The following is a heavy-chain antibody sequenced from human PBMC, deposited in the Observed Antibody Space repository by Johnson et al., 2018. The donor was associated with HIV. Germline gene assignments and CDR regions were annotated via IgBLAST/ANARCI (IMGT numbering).Heavy chain of an antibody. J-gene: IGHJ3*01. Sequence: QVQLVESGGGVFQPGRSLRLSCVASGFSFGSYAMHWVRQAPGKGLEWVALISYAGSNKYYADSVKGRFTISRDNSKNTLFLQMNSLRDEDTAVYFCAKGGVWEIPLGFGAVDFWGQGTMVSASS. CDR1: GFSFGSYA. CDR2: ISYAGSNK. V-gene: IGHV3-30-3*01. CDR3: AKGGVWEIPLGFGAVDF. D-gene: IGHD1-26*01.